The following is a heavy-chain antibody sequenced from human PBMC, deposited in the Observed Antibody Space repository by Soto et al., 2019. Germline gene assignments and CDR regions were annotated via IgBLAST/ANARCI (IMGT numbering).Heavy chain of an antibody. D-gene: IGHD6-13*01. CDR1: GFTFSSYG. Sequence: HPGGSLRLSCAASGFTFSSYGMHWVRQAPGKGLEWVAVISYDGSNKYYADSVKGRFTISRDNSKNTLYLQMNSLRAEDTAVYYCAKDQYSSSWYDLGGLYYYGTDVWGQGTTVTVSS. CDR2: ISYDGSNK. V-gene: IGHV3-30*18. CDR3: AKDQYSSSWYDLGGLYYYGTDV. J-gene: IGHJ6*02.